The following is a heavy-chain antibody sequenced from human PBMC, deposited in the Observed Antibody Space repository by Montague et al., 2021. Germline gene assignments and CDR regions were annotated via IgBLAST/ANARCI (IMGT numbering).Heavy chain of an antibody. CDR3: ARGGGYDNYVLDV. J-gene: IGHJ6*02. Sequence: SETLSLTCTVSGGSISNYYWSWIRQPPGRGLEWIGYIYYSVSTDYSPSLKSRVTISLDTSKNQFSLKVTSVTAADTAVYYCARGGGYDNYVLDVWGPGTTVIVSS. CDR2: IYYSVST. V-gene: IGHV4-59*01. CDR1: GGSISNYY. D-gene: IGHD3-22*01.